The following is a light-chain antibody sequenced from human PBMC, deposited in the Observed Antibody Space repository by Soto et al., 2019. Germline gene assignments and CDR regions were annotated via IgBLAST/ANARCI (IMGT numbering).Light chain of an antibody. CDR1: SSNIGSNY. V-gene: IGLV1-47*01. J-gene: IGLJ1*01. CDR2: EVN. Sequence: QSVLTQPPSASGTPGQRVTISCSGSSSNIGSNYVYWYQQLPGTAPKLMIFEVNKRPSGVSNRFSGSKSGNTASLTISGLKVEDEADYYCCSSGGSPTYVFGTGTQLTVL. CDR3: CSSGGSPTYV.